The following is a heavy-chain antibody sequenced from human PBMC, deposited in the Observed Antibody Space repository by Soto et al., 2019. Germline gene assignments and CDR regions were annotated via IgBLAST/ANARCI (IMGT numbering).Heavy chain of an antibody. V-gene: IGHV4-59*01. J-gene: IGHJ4*02. CDR2: IYYSGST. CDR1: GGSIGSYY. CDR3: ARGRFTIFGVVIGCFDY. D-gene: IGHD3-3*01. Sequence: SETLSLTCTVSGGSIGSYYWSWIRQPPGKGLEWIGYIYYSGSTNYNPSLKSRVTISVDTSKNQFSLKLSSVTAADTAVYYCARGRFTIFGVVIGCFDYWGQGTLVTVSS.